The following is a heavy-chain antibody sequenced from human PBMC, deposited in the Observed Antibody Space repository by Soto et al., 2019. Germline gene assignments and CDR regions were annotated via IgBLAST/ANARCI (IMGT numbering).Heavy chain of an antibody. J-gene: IGHJ4*02. CDR2: IYYTGST. CDR3: ARIEMASIK. V-gene: IGHV4-31*03. CDR1: GASIRSGGYY. Sequence: SEALSLTCSVSGASIRSGGYYWSWLRQSPGKGLEWIGHIYYTGSTFYSPSLKSRLTISLDTSKNQFSLDLRSVTAADTAMYYCARIEMASIKWGRGTMVTVYS.